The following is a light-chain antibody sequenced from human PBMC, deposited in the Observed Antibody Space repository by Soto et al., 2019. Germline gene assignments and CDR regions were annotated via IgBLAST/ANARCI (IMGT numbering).Light chain of an antibody. J-gene: IGKJ3*01. CDR3: QQRSNRQGAT. V-gene: IGKV3-11*01. CDR2: DAS. CDR1: QSVSSY. Sequence: EIVLTQSPATLSLSPGERATLSCRASQSVSSYSAWYQQKPGQAPRLLIYDASNRATGIPARFSGSGSGTDFTLTISSLEPEDFAVYYCQQRSNRQGATFGPGTKVDIK.